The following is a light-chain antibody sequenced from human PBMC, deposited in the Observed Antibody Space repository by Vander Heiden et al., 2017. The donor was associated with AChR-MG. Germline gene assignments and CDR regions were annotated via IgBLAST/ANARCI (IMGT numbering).Light chain of an antibody. V-gene: IGKV1-39*01. CDR2: AAF. Sequence: DIQVTQSPSFLSASVGDRVTITCRTSHSISGLLNWYQQIPGKAPKLLIHAAFRLEGGVPSRFTGSGSGTDFTLTISSLQPEDFATYYCQQSHSSPPTFGQGTKVEI. CDR3: QQSHSSPPT. J-gene: IGKJ2*01. CDR1: HSISGL.